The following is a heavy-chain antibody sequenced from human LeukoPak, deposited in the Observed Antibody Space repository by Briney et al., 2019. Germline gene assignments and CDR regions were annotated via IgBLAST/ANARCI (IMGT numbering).Heavy chain of an antibody. CDR1: GGSISSYY. CDR2: IYTSGST. V-gene: IGHV4-4*07. D-gene: IGHD6-13*01. J-gene: IGHJ3*02. Sequence: SETLSLTCTVSGGSISSYYWSWIRQPAGKGLEWIGRIYTSGSTNYNPSLKSRVTMSVDTSKNQFSLKLSSVTAAYTAVYYCARDLEGSSWASYDAFDIWGQGTMVTVSS. CDR3: ARDLEGSSWASYDAFDI.